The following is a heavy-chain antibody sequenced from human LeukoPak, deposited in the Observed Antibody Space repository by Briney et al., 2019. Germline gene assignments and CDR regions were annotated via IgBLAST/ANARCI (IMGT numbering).Heavy chain of an antibody. CDR1: GASFSDYY. CDR3: ARTRVVPAAYYYYYMDV. CDR2: VNHSGST. Sequence: SETLSLTCAVYGASFSDYYWSWIRQPPGKGLEWIGEVNHSGSTTYYPSLKSRVTISVDTSKNQFSLKVSSVTAADTAVYYCARTRVVPAAYYYYYMDVWGKGTTVTVSS. D-gene: IGHD2-2*01. J-gene: IGHJ6*03. V-gene: IGHV4-34*01.